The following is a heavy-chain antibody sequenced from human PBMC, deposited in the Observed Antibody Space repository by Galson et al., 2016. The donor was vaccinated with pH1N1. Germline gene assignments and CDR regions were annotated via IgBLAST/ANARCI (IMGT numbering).Heavy chain of an antibody. CDR2: IYSTGST. CDR1: TDSINNYC. D-gene: IGHD6-13*01. CDR3: ARGTSSWYRVFDY. J-gene: IGHJ4*02. Sequence: LSLTCGVSTDSINNYCWSWLRQAPGKGLELIGYIYSTGSTNYNPSLKSRVTISVDTSKNQFSLKLSSVTAADTGVYYCARGTSSWYRVFDYRGQGTLVTVSS. V-gene: IGHV4-59*01.